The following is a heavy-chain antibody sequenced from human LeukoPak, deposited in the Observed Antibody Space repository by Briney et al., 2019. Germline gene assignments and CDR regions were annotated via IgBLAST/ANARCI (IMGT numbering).Heavy chain of an antibody. CDR1: GFIFSSYG. D-gene: IGHD3-10*01. CDR2: IRYDGSNK. Sequence: GGSLRLSCVASGFIFSSYGMHWVRQAPGKGLEWVAFIRYDGSNKYYADSVKGRFTISRDNSKNTLYLQMNSLRAEDTAVYYCATDSGSYLRAFDIWGQGTMVTVSS. V-gene: IGHV3-30*02. CDR3: ATDSGSYLRAFDI. J-gene: IGHJ3*02.